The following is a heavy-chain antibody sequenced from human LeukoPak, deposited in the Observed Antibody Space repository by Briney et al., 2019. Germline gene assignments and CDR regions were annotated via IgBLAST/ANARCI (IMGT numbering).Heavy chain of an antibody. V-gene: IGHV3-23*01. D-gene: IGHD3-16*01. CDR3: ANSDTVMLLYYFDY. Sequence: GGSLALTCAASGFTFRSYAMSWVRQAPGKGLELVSAISSSGGSTYYEDSVKGRFTISRDNSKNTLYLQMNSLRAEDTAVYYCANSDTVMLLYYFDYWGEGTLVTVSS. J-gene: IGHJ4*02. CDR1: GFTFRSYA. CDR2: ISSSGGST.